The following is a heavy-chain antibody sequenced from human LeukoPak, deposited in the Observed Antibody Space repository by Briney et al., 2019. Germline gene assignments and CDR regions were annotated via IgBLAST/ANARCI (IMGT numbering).Heavy chain of an antibody. D-gene: IGHD2-2*01. CDR2: MNPNSGNT. V-gene: IGHV1-8*01. J-gene: IGHJ4*02. CDR3: ARVEVVPAANFDY. CDR1: GYTFTSYD. Sequence: ASVKVSCKASGYTFTSYDINWLRQANGQGLEWMGWMNPNSGNTGYAQKFQGRGTMTRNTSISTAYMELSSLRSEDTAVYYCARVEVVPAANFDYWGQGTLVTVSS.